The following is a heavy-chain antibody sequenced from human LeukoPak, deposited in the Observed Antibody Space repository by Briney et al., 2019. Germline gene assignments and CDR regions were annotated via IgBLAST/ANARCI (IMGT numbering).Heavy chain of an antibody. CDR1: GFTFSSYA. CDR2: ISGSGIST. D-gene: IGHD6-25*01. Sequence: GGSLRLSCVASGFTFSSYAMNGVRQAPGKGLEWVSPISGSGISTYYADSVKGRFTISRDNSKNTLYLQMNSLRAEDTAVYYCAKSGTNYYYSYMDVWGRGTTVTVSS. J-gene: IGHJ6*03. V-gene: IGHV3-23*01. CDR3: AKSGTNYYYSYMDV.